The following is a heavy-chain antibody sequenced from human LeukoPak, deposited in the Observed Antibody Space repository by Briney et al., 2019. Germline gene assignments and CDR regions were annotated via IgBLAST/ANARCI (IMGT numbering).Heavy chain of an antibody. CDR2: IYHSGST. Sequence: SQTLSLTCTVSGGSISSGGYYWNWIRQPPGKGLEWIGYIYHSGSTYYNPSLKSRVTISVDRSKNQFSLKLRSVTAADTAVYYCARAGERFLEGTDAFDIWGQGTMVTVSS. V-gene: IGHV4-30-2*01. D-gene: IGHD3-3*01. J-gene: IGHJ3*02. CDR3: ARAGERFLEGTDAFDI. CDR1: GGSISSGGYY.